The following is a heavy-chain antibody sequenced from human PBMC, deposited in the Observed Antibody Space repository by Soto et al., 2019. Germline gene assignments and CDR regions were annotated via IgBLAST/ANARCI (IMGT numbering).Heavy chain of an antibody. CDR3: ARRGSGSYYDY. CDR2: ISGSGDST. D-gene: IGHD1-26*01. CDR1: GFTFSNYA. J-gene: IGHJ4*02. V-gene: IGHV3-23*01. Sequence: EVQLLESGGGLVQPRGSLRLSCAASGFTFSNYAMNWVRQAPVKGLEWVSVISGSGDSTYHADSVKGRFTISRDNSKNTLYLQLNSLRAEDTAVYYCARRGSGSYYDYWGQGTLVTVSS.